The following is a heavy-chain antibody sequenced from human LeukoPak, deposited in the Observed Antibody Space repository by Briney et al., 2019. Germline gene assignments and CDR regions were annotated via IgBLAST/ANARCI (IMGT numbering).Heavy chain of an antibody. J-gene: IGHJ5*02. D-gene: IGHD4-17*01. CDR1: GGTFSSYA. CDR3: ARARGDYVIENWFDP. V-gene: IGHV1-69*13. Sequence: SVKVSCKASGGTFSSYAISWVRQAPGQGLERMGGIIPIFGTANYAQKFQGRVTITADESTSTAYMELSSLRSEDTAVYYCARARGDYVIENWFDPWGQGTLVTVSS. CDR2: IIPIFGTA.